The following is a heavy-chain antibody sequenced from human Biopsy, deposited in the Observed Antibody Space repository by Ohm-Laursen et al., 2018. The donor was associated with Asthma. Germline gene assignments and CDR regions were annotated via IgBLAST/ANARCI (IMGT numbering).Heavy chain of an antibody. Sequence: SLRLSCAASGFTFSNYGMHWVRQAPGGGLELVAVISYDGYKKYYADSVKGRFTISRDNSKDALYLQVNSLRGDDTAVYYCARDGPELPTELDYWGPGTLVTVSS. D-gene: IGHD1-14*01. V-gene: IGHV3-30*03. CDR2: ISYDGYKK. CDR3: ARDGPELPTELDY. J-gene: IGHJ4*02. CDR1: GFTFSNYG.